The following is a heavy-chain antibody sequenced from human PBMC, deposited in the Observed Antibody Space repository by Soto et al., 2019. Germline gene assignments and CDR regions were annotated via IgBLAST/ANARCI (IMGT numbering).Heavy chain of an antibody. CDR1: GFTVSSNY. Sequence: GGSLRLSCAASGFTVSSNYMSWVRQAPGKGLEWVSVIYSGGSTYYADSVKGRFTISRDNSKNTLYLQMNSLRAEDTAVYYCARGRLAVTTAWGYYYYGMDVWGQGTTVTVSS. CDR3: ARGRLAVTTAWGYYYYGMDV. V-gene: IGHV3-53*01. D-gene: IGHD4-17*01. J-gene: IGHJ6*02. CDR2: IYSGGST.